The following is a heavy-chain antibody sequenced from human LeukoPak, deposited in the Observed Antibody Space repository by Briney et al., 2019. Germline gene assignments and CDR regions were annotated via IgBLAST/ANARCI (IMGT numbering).Heavy chain of an antibody. CDR1: GYTFTSYG. Sequence: ASVKVSCKASGYTFTSYGISWVRQASGQGLEWMGWISAYNGNTNYAQKLQGRVTMTTDTSTSTAYMELRSLRSDDTAVYYCARDGGPASYYGMDVWGKGTTVTVSS. D-gene: IGHD3-16*01. J-gene: IGHJ6*04. V-gene: IGHV1-18*04. CDR2: ISAYNGNT. CDR3: ARDGGPASYYGMDV.